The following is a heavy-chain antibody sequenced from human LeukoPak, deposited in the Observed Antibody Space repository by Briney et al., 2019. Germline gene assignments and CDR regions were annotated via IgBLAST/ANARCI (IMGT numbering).Heavy chain of an antibody. Sequence: GGSLRLSCAASGFTFSDYYMSWIRQAPGKGLEWVSYISSSGSTIYYADSVKGRFTISRDNAKNSLYLQMNSLRAEDTAVYYCARDLKEYQLLVGIDPWGQGTLVTVSS. J-gene: IGHJ5*02. CDR2: ISSSGSTI. CDR3: ARDLKEYQLLVGIDP. V-gene: IGHV3-11*04. D-gene: IGHD2-2*01. CDR1: GFTFSDYY.